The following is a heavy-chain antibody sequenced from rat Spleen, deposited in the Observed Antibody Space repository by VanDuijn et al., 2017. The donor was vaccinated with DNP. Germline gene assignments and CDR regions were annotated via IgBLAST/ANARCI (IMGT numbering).Heavy chain of an antibody. V-gene: IGHV2-63*01. D-gene: IGHD1-11*01. CDR1: GFSLTSYS. J-gene: IGHJ2*01. Sequence: QVRLKESGPGLVQPSETLSLPCTVSGFSLTSYSVSWVRQPSGRGPEWMGRMWYDGDTLYNSALKSRLSISRDTSRNQVFLKMNSLQTDDTGTYYCTRDLGYGGYSAHYFDYWGQGVMVTVSS. CDR2: MWYDGDT. CDR3: TRDLGYGGYSAHYFDY.